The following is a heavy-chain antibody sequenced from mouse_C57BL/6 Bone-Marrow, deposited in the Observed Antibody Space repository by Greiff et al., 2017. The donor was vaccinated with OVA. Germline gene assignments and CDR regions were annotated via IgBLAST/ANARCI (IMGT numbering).Heavy chain of an antibody. D-gene: IGHD1-1*02. CDR1: GYTFTNYW. CDR3: ARKYGYDAMDY. V-gene: IGHV1-63*01. Sequence: VQLQPSGAELVRPGTSVKMSCKASGYTFTNYWIGWAKQRPGHGLEWIGDIYPGGGYTNYNEKFKGKATLTADKSSSTAYMQFSSLTSEDSAIYYCARKYGYDAMDYWGQGTSVTVSS. CDR2: IYPGGGYT. J-gene: IGHJ4*01.